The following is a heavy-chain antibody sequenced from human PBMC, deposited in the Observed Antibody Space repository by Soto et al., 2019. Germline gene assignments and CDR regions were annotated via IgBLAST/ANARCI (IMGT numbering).Heavy chain of an antibody. CDR1: GGSISSGDYY. CDR3: ARGPSQSWFGESIHYYYYGMDV. V-gene: IGHV4-30-4*01. D-gene: IGHD3-10*01. J-gene: IGHJ6*02. Sequence: SETLSLTCTVSGGSISSGDYYWSWIRQPPGKGLEWIGYIYYSGSTYYNPSLKSRVTISVDTSKNQFSLKLSSVTAADTAVYYCARGPSQSWFGESIHYYYYGMDVWGQGTTVTVSS. CDR2: IYYSGST.